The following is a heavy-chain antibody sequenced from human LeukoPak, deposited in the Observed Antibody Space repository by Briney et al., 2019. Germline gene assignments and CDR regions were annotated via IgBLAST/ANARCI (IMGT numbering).Heavy chain of an antibody. Sequence: GGSLRLSCAASGFTFSSYAMHWVRQAPGKGLEWVAVISYDGSNKYYADSVKGRFTISRDNSKNTLYLQMNSLRAEDTAVYYCASEGGQGFWSGYSDAFDIWGQGTMVTVSS. D-gene: IGHD3-3*01. V-gene: IGHV3-30*01. CDR2: ISYDGSNK. CDR1: GFTFSSYA. CDR3: ASEGGQGFWSGYSDAFDI. J-gene: IGHJ3*02.